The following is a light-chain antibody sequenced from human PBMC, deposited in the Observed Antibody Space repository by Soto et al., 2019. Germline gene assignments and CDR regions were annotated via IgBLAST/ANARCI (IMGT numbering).Light chain of an antibody. Sequence: DIQMTQSPSTLSATAGDRVTITCRASQSISSWLAWYQQKPGKAPKLLIYDASNLESGIPSRFSGSGSGTEFTLTISSLQPDDFATYYCQQYNSYSFGQGTKVDIK. CDR3: QQYNSYS. CDR2: DAS. CDR1: QSISSW. V-gene: IGKV1-5*01. J-gene: IGKJ1*01.